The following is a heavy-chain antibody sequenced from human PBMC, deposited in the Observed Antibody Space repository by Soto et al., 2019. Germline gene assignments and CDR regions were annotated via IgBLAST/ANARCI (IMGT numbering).Heavy chain of an antibody. CDR1: GFTFSSYA. J-gene: IGHJ4*02. V-gene: IGHV3-23*01. CDR3: AKWGSSSSGALDY. D-gene: IGHD6-6*01. CDR2: ISGSGGST. Sequence: GGSLRLSCAASGFTFSSYAMSWVRQAPGKGLEWVSAISGSGGSTYYADSVKGRSTISRDNSKNTLYLQMNSLRAEDTAVYYWAKWGSSSSGALDYWGQGTLVTVSS.